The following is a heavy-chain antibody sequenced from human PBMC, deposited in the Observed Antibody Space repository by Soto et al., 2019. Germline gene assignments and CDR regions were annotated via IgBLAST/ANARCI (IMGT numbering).Heavy chain of an antibody. CDR1: GGSIRSYY. CDR3: AGTTSRTYYDFWSGSTSPP. J-gene: IGHJ5*02. Sequence: SETLSLTCTVSGGSIRSYYCSWIRQPPGKGLEWIGYIYYSGSTNYNPSLKSRVTISVDTSKNQFSLKLSSVTAADTAVYYCAGTTSRTYYDFWSGSTSPPWGQGTLVTVSS. CDR2: IYYSGST. V-gene: IGHV4-59*01. D-gene: IGHD3-3*01.